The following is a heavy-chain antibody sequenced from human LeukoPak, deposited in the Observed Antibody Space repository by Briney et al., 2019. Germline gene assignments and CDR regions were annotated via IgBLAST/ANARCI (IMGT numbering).Heavy chain of an antibody. CDR1: GYTFTGYY. Sequence: ASVKVSCKASGYTFTGYYMHWVRQAPGQGLEWMGWINPNSGGTNYAQKFQGRVTMTRDTSISTAYMELSRLRSDDTAAYYCARDPNRLYYYYGMDVWGQGTTVTVSS. J-gene: IGHJ6*02. CDR2: INPNSGGT. CDR3: ARDPNRLYYYYGMDV. V-gene: IGHV1-2*02.